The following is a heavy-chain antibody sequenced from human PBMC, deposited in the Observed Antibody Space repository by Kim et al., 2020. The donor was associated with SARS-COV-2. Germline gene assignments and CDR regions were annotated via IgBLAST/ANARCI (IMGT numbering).Heavy chain of an antibody. D-gene: IGHD6-19*01. V-gene: IGHV5-51*01. CDR1: GYSFTSYW. Sequence: GESLKISCKGSGYSFTSYWIGWVRQMPGKGLEWMGIIYPGDSDTRYSPSFQGQVTISADKSISTAYLQWSSLKASDTAMYYCARHIAVAGIYRGRMDVWGQGTTVTVSS. CDR3: ARHIAVAGIYRGRMDV. CDR2: IYPGDSDT. J-gene: IGHJ6*02.